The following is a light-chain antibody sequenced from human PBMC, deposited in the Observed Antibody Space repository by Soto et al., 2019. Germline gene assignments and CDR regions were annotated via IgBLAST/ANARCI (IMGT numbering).Light chain of an antibody. CDR3: QQYNNHWT. CDR1: ESIKGW. Sequence: DIQVTQSPSTLSASVGDRVTITCRASESIKGWLAWYQQKPGKAPKLLIYDAYSLKGGVPSRFSGSGSGTEFTLTISSLQPDDFATYYCQQYNNHWTFGQGTKVEIK. V-gene: IGKV1-5*01. CDR2: DAY. J-gene: IGKJ1*01.